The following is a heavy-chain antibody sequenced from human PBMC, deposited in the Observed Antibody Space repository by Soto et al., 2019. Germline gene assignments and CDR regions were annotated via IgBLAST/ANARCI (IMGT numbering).Heavy chain of an antibody. D-gene: IGHD4-17*01. CDR3: ARPNDYDAFDI. Sequence: QPGGSLRLSCAASRFTLSSYWMSWVRQAPGKGLEWVANIKQDGSEKYYVDSVKGRFTIYRDNAKNSLYLQMNSLRAEETAVYYCARPNDYDAFDIWGQGTMVTVSS. CDR2: IKQDGSEK. V-gene: IGHV3-7*01. J-gene: IGHJ3*02. CDR1: RFTLSSYW.